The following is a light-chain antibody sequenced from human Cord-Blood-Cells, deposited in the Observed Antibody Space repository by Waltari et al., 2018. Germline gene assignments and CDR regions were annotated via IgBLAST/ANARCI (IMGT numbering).Light chain of an antibody. CDR1: QSISSY. Sequence: DIQMTQSLSSLPASVGDRVTITCRASQSISSYLNWYQQKPGKAPKLLIYAASSLQSGVPSRFSGSGSGTDFTLTISSLQPEDFATYYCQQSYSTQFTFGPGTKVDIK. CDR2: AAS. J-gene: IGKJ3*01. CDR3: QQSYSTQFT. V-gene: IGKV1-39*01.